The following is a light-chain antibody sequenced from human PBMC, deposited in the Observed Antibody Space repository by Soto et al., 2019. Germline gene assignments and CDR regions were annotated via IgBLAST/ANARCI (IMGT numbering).Light chain of an antibody. V-gene: IGLV2-23*01. CDR2: EGS. J-gene: IGLJ7*01. CDR1: SSDVGSYNL. CDR3: CSYAGSSTSAV. Sequence: QSALTQPASVSGSPGQSITISCTGTSSDVGSYNLVSWYQQHPGKAPKLMIYEGSKRPSGVSNRFSGSKSGNTASLTISGLQAEDEADYYCCSYAGSSTSAVIGGGTQLTVL.